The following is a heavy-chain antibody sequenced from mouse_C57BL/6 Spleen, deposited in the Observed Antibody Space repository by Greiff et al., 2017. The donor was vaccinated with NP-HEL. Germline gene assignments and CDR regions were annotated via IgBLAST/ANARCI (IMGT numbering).Heavy chain of an antibody. CDR2: IDPSDSYT. V-gene: IGHV1-69*01. D-gene: IGHD2-5*01. J-gene: IGHJ1*03. CDR3: ARQGSNSYFDV. Sequence: VQLQQPGAELVMPGASVKLSCKASGYTFTSYWMHWVKQRPGQGLEWIGEIDPSDSYTNYNQKFKGKSTLTVDKSSSTAYMQLSSLTSEDSAVYYCARQGSNSYFDVWGTGTTVTVSS. CDR1: GYTFTSYW.